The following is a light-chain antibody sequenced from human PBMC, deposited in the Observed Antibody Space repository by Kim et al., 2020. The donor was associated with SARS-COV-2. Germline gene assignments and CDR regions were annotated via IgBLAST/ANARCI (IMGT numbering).Light chain of an antibody. CDR3: QQYISYPLT. CDR1: QTVNRW. V-gene: IGKV1-5*03. CDR2: KAS. Sequence: DIQMTQSPSTLSASIGDRVIITCRASQTVNRWLAWYQQKPGKAPKLLIQKASSLESGVPSRFSGSGSGTEFTLNITSLQPDDFATYYCQQYISYPLTFGGGTKVDIK. J-gene: IGKJ4*01.